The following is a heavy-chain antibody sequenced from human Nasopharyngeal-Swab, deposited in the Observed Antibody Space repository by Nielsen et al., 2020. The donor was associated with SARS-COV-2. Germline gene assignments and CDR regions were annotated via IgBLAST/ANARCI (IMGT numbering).Heavy chain of an antibody. D-gene: IGHD3-10*01. CDR1: GFTFSRYG. Sequence: GESLKISCEASGFTFSRYGMHWVRQAPGKGLEWVAVIWYDGTNRYYADSVKDRFTVSRDNAKNTLYLEMNSLRADDTAVYYCARRLVWFGEAHYYYYGMDVWGQGTTVTVSS. V-gene: IGHV3-33*01. CDR2: IWYDGTNR. J-gene: IGHJ6*02. CDR3: ARRLVWFGEAHYYYYGMDV.